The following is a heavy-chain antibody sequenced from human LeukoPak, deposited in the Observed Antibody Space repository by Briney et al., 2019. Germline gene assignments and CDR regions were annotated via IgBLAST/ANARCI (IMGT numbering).Heavy chain of an antibody. Sequence: PSETLSLTCTVSGGSISSSNYYWGWIRQPPGKGLEWIGSIYYSGSTYYNPSLKSRVTISVDMSKNQSSLKLSSVTAADTAVYYCAGLDGYCSGGSCYSVSVVDPWGQGTLVTVSS. CDR3: AGLDGYCSGGSCYSVSVVDP. CDR2: IYYSGST. CDR1: GGSISSSNYY. V-gene: IGHV4-39*01. J-gene: IGHJ5*02. D-gene: IGHD2-15*01.